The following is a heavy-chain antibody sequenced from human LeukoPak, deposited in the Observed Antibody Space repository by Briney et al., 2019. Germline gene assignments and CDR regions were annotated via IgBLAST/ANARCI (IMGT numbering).Heavy chain of an antibody. CDR2: INQDGSKV. J-gene: IGHJ3*02. CDR1: GFTFSSYW. V-gene: IGHV3-7*01. Sequence: PGGSLRLSCAASGFTFSSYWTSWVRQAPGKGLECVANINQDGSKVYYVDSVKGRFTISRDKAKKSLYLQMNSLRAEDTAVYYCARPIYSSSWDAFNIWGQGTMVTVSS. CDR3: ARPIYSSSWDAFNI. D-gene: IGHD6-13*01.